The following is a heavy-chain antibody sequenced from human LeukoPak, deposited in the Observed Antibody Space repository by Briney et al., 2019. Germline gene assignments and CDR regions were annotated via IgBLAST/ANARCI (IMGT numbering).Heavy chain of an antibody. J-gene: IGHJ4*02. Sequence: QPGGSLRLSCAASGFTVSSNFMSWVRQAPGKGLEWVSSVSGSGAYTYHADSVKGRFTISRDNSKNTMFLLMNSLRADDTAVYHCAKALQGYYRPFDSWGQGTLVSVSS. CDR2: VSGSGAYT. V-gene: IGHV3-23*01. D-gene: IGHD1-26*01. CDR1: GFTVSSNF. CDR3: AKALQGYYRPFDS.